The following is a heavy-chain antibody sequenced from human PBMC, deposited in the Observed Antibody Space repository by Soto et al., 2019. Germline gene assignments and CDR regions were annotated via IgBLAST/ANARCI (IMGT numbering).Heavy chain of an antibody. D-gene: IGHD3-22*01. CDR3: ARHFKSSGYDYYYYGMDV. Sequence: GESLKISCKGSGYSFTRYWMGWVRQMPGKGLEWMGIIYPGDSDTRYSPSFQGQVTISADKSISTAYLQWSSLKASDTAMYYCARHFKSSGYDYYYYGMDVWGQGTTVTVYS. J-gene: IGHJ6*02. V-gene: IGHV5-51*01. CDR1: GYSFTRYW. CDR2: IYPGDSDT.